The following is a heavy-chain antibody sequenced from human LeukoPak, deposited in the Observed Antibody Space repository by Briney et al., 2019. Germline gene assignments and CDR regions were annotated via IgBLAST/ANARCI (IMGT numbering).Heavy chain of an antibody. V-gene: IGHV4-59*01. CDR3: ARGSDYYDSSGPQEDYFDY. Sequence: KPSETLSLTCTVPGGSISRYYWSWIRQPPRKGREWIGYIYYSGSTNYNPSLKSRVTISVDTSKNQFSLKLSSVTAADTAVYYCARGSDYYDSSGPQEDYFDYWGQGTLVTVSS. J-gene: IGHJ4*02. CDR2: IYYSGST. CDR1: GGSISRYY. D-gene: IGHD3-22*01.